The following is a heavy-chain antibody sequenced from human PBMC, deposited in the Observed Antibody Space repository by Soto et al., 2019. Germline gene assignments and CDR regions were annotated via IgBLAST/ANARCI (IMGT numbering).Heavy chain of an antibody. CDR2: IYPSDSDT. V-gene: IGHV5-51*01. CDR1: GYTFAGYW. Sequence: GESLKISCQGSGYTFAGYWIAWVRPMPGKGLELLGIIYPSDSDTRYRPSCQGEVTISADMSISSAYLQWSSLGASDTAMYYCARGGVSTRTFDYWGQGTPVTVSS. CDR3: ARGGVSTRTFDY. D-gene: IGHD3-3*01. J-gene: IGHJ4*02.